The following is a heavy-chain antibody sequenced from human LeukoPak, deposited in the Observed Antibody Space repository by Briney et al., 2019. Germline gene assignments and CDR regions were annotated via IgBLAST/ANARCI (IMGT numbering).Heavy chain of an antibody. D-gene: IGHD6-19*01. V-gene: IGHV4-38-2*02. J-gene: IGHJ4*02. CDR1: GYSISSGYY. Sequence: PSETLSLTCTVSGYSISSGYYWGWIRQPPGKGLGWIWTLYHIGNSYYNPSLTSPATISVDTSMTHCSLKLRSVTAADTAVYYCARAETYSSDWYDPFFDYWGQGTLVTVSS. CDR3: ARAETYSSDWYDPFFDY. CDR2: LYHIGNS.